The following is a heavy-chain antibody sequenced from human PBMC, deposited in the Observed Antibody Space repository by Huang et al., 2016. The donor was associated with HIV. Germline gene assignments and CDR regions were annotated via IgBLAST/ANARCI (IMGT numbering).Heavy chain of an antibody. V-gene: IGHV1-18*04. CDR1: GYTFNNYG. Sequence: QVHLVQSRGELKKPGASVRVSCKTSGYTFNNYGIGWGRQAPGQGMEWMGWISAESDNPNYAQKVQGRLTLTTDTSTRTVYMDLRSLRSDDTAVYYGATDTRAYYYGSGTNGMDVWGQGTTVIVSS. J-gene: IGHJ6*02. CDR2: ISAESDNP. CDR3: ATDTRAYYYGSGTNGMDV. D-gene: IGHD3-10*01.